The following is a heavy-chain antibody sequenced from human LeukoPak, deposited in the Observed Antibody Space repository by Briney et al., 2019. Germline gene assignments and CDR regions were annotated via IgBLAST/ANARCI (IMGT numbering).Heavy chain of an antibody. V-gene: IGHV3-48*01. CDR3: ARTGLGLYSFDY. CDR2: ITGSLSSI. J-gene: IGHJ4*02. Sequence: GGSLRLSCAASGFTFSSYWMTWVRQAPGKGLEWVSYITGSLSSIHYADSVKGRFTISRDNAKNSVYLQMNGLRLEDTAVYYCARTGLGLYSFDYWGQGIQVTISS. D-gene: IGHD3/OR15-3a*01. CDR1: GFTFSSYW.